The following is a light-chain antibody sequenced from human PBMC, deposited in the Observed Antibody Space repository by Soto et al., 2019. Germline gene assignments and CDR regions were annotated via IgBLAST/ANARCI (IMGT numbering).Light chain of an antibody. Sequence: QSALTQPRSVSGSPGQSVTISCTGNSGDVGGYNFVSWYQQHPGKAPKLMIYDVNRRPSGVPGRFSGSKSGNTASLTISGLQAEDEADYYCCSFAGTYTHYVFGTGTKVTVL. CDR1: SGDVGGYNF. J-gene: IGLJ1*01. CDR2: DVN. V-gene: IGLV2-11*01. CDR3: CSFAGTYTHYV.